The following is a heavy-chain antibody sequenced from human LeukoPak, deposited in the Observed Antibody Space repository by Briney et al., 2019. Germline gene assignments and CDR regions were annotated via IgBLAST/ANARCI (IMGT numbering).Heavy chain of an antibody. D-gene: IGHD6-13*01. CDR1: GYTFTSYY. CDR2: INPSGGST. CDR3: ASESSSWFSFDP. J-gene: IGHJ5*02. V-gene: IGHV1-46*01. Sequence: ASVKVSCKASGYTFTSYYMHWVRHAPGQGLEWMGIINPSGGSTSYAQKFQGRVTMTRDTSTSTVYMELSSLRSEDTAVYYCASESSSWFSFDPWGQGTLVTVSS.